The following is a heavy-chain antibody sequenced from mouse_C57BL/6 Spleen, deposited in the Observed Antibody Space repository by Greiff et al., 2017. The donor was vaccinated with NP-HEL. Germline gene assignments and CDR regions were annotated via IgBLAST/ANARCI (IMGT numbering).Heavy chain of an antibody. D-gene: IGHD2-4*01. CDR2: IYPRSGNT. Sequence: VKLMESGAELARPGASVKLSCKASGYTFTSYGISWVKQRTGQGLEWIGEIYPRSGNTYYNEKFKGKATLTADKSSSTAYMELRSLTSEDSAVYFCARTCYDYDEAWFAYWGQGTLVTVSA. CDR1: GYTFTSYG. CDR3: ARTCYDYDEAWFAY. V-gene: IGHV1-81*01. J-gene: IGHJ3*01.